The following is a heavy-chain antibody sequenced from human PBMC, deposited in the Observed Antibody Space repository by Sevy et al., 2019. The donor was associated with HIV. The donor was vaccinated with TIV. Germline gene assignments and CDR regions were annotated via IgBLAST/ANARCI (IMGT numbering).Heavy chain of an antibody. D-gene: IGHD3-22*01. V-gene: IGHV4-61*01. Sequence: SETLSLTCAVSGVSVSNDTYYWSWIRQPPGKGLEWIGYVYHTGSANSSPAFKRRVTISVDTSKNQFSLRLFSVAAADTAVYYCAREPYFFDKSGYYWDYWGQGALVTVSS. J-gene: IGHJ4*02. CDR3: AREPYFFDKSGYYWDY. CDR1: GVSVSNDTYY. CDR2: VYHTGSA.